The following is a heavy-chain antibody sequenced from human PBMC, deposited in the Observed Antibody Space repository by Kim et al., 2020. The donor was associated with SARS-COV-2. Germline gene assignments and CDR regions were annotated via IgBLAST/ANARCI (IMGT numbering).Heavy chain of an antibody. J-gene: IGHJ4*02. Sequence: YADSVKGRIPITRDSSKNTLYLHMNSLTAEDTAVYYCAREDLVGATTALDYWGQGTLVTVSS. D-gene: IGHD1-26*01. V-gene: IGHV3-33*01. CDR3: AREDLVGATTALDY.